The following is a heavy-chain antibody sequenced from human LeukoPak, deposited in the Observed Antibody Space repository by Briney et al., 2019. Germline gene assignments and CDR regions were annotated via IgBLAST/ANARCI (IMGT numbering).Heavy chain of an antibody. Sequence: PSETLSLTCTVSGGSISSYYWSWIRQPAGKGLEWIGRIYTSGSTNYNPSLKSRVTMSVDTSKNQFSLKLSSVTAADTAVYYCARNTYGSGSYYPLRRNFDCWGQGTLVTVSS. CDR2: IYTSGST. CDR3: ARNTYGSGSYYPLRRNFDC. J-gene: IGHJ4*02. D-gene: IGHD3-10*01. CDR1: GGSISSYY. V-gene: IGHV4-4*07.